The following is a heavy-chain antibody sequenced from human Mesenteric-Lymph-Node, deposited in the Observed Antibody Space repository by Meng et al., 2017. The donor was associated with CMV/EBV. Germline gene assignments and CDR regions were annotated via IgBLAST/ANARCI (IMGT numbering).Heavy chain of an antibody. CDR2: ISSSGSTI. D-gene: IGHD2-2*01. Sequence: GESLKISCAASGFTFSDYYMSWLRQAPGKGLEWVSYISSSGSTIFYADSVKGRFTISRDNAKNSLYLQMNSLRAEDTAVYYCARDPDCSSTSCPTNNYYGMDVWGQGTTVTVSS. CDR3: ARDPDCSSTSCPTNNYYGMDV. J-gene: IGHJ6*02. V-gene: IGHV3-11*04. CDR1: GFTFSDYY.